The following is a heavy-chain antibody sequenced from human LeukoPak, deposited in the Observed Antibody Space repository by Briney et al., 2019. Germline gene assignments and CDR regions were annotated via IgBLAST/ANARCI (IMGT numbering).Heavy chain of an antibody. CDR1: GGSISSYY. CDR3: ARDGGSSWLSGYWFDP. D-gene: IGHD6-13*01. V-gene: IGHV4-59*01. J-gene: IGHJ5*02. CDR2: IYYSGST. Sequence: SETLSLTCTVSGGSISSYYWSWIRQPPGKGLEWIGYIYYSGSTNYNPSLKSRVTILVDTSKNQFSLKLSSVTAADTAVYYCARDGGSSWLSGYWFDPWGQGTLVTVSS.